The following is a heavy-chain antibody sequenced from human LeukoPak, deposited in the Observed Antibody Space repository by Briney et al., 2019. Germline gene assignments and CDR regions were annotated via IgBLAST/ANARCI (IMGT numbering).Heavy chain of an antibody. CDR3: ARGVEGWLQFYVDY. D-gene: IGHD5-12*01. CDR1: GYTFTSYD. J-gene: IGHJ4*02. V-gene: IGHV1-8*01. CDR2: MNPNSGNT. Sequence: GASVKVSCKPSGYTFTSYDINWVRQATGQGLEWMGWMNPNSGNTGYAQKFQGRVTMTRNTSISTAYMELSSLRSEDTAVYYCARGVEGWLQFYVDYWGQGTLVTVSS.